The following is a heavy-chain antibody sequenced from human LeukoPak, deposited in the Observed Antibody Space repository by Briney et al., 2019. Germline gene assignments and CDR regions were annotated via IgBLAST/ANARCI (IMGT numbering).Heavy chain of an antibody. CDR1: GVSFSGYY. D-gene: IGHD3-10*01. CDR2: INHSGST. V-gene: IGHV4-34*01. J-gene: IGHJ4*02. Sequence: ASETLSLTCAVYGVSFSGYYWSWIRQPPGKGLEWIGEINHSGSTNYNPSLKSRVTISVDTSKNQFSLKLSSVTAADTAVYYCARCLGGYYYYYFDYWGQGTLVTVSS. CDR3: ARCLGGYYYYYFDY.